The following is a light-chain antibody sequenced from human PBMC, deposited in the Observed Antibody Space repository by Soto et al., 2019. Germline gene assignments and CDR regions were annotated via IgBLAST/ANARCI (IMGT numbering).Light chain of an antibody. CDR3: QHDNSYPIT. Sequence: DIQMTQSPSTLSASVVDRVTITCRARQIISSWLAWYQQKPGKAPKLQIYKASSLESGVPSRFSGSGSGTEFTLTINSLQPDDFATYYCQHDNSYPITFGQGTRLEIK. V-gene: IGKV1-5*03. CDR2: KAS. CDR1: QIISSW. J-gene: IGKJ5*01.